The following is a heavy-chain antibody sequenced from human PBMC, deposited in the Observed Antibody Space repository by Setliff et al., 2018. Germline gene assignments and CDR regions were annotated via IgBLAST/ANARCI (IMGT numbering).Heavy chain of an antibody. D-gene: IGHD5-12*01. CDR3: AGTPALGTSWLSPFDY. V-gene: IGHV4-61*02. J-gene: IGHJ4*02. Sequence: SETLSLTCTVSGVSFGSGTYYWSWIRQPAGKGLEWIGLIQSTGNTNYNPSLQSRVTISIDTSKNQFSLKLSSVTAADTAMYYCAGTPALGTSWLSPFDYWGQGTLVTVSS. CDR1: GVSFGSGTYY. CDR2: IQSTGNT.